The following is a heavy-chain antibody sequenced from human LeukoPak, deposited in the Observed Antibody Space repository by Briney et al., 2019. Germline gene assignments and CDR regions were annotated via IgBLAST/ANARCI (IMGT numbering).Heavy chain of an antibody. CDR2: ISYDGSNK. CDR3: ARFAVVVGRAAAYYGMDV. J-gene: IGHJ6*02. D-gene: IGHD2-2*01. V-gene: IGHV3-30-3*01. CDR1: GFTFSSYA. Sequence: PGRSLRLSCAASGFTFSSYAMHWVRQAPGKGLEWVAVISYDGSNKYYADSVKGRSTISRDNSKNTLYLQMNSLRAEDTAVYCCARFAVVVGRAAAYYGMDVWGRGTAVSVSS.